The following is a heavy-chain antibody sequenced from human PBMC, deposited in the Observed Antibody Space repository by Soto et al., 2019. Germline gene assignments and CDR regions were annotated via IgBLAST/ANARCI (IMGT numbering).Heavy chain of an antibody. CDR3: EEQTIEYHDFLTGYYEKEGERDGMAV. J-gene: IGHJ6*02. CDR2: IYYGGRT. CDR1: FVSVSTTPPS. D-gene: IGHD3-9*01. V-gene: IGHV4-39*01. Sequence: PSETLSLTCTVSFVSVSTTPPSLGWIRKSPGKGLEWIGSIYYGGRTYYNPSLKSRVTISVDTSKNQFSLRLSSVKEAEKAGYDGEEQTIEYHDFLTGYYEKEGERDGMAVWGQGKKVTV.